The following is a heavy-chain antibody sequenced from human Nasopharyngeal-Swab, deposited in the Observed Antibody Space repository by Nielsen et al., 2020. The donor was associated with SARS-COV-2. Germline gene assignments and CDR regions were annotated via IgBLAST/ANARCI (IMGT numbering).Heavy chain of an antibody. CDR1: GFTFSTFG. D-gene: IGHD2-21*01. CDR2: IWYDGSNK. V-gene: IGHV3-33*06. J-gene: IGHJ6*02. CDR3: AKDRVVLLRPYYYYGMDV. Sequence: GESLKISCAASGFTFSTFGMHWVRQAPGKGLEWVAVIWYDGSNKYYADSVKGRFTISRDNSKNTLYLQMNSLRAEDTAVYYCAKDRVVLLRPYYYYGMDVWGQGTTVTVSS.